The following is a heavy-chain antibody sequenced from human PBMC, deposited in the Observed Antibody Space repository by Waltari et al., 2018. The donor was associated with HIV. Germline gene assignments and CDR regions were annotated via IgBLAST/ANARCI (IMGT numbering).Heavy chain of an antibody. D-gene: IGHD3-3*01. CDR1: ADTINHYY. Sequence: QVQLQESGPGLVKPAETLSLTCNASADTINHYYLSLIRPPPAKGLAWIGYIYYTGTSNYNPPPSLKSRVTMSLDTSKTQFSLKLTSVSAADTAVYYCARTVGTSISGVITYNWFDSWGQGTLVTVSS. J-gene: IGHJ5*01. CDR3: ARTVGTSISGVITYNWFDS. CDR2: IYYTGTS. V-gene: IGHV4-59*01.